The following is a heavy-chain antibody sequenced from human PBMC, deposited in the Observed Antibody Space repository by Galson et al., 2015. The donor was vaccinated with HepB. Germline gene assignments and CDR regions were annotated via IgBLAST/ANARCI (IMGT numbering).Heavy chain of an antibody. CDR3: VKEGAWFGGDWFDP. D-gene: IGHD3-16*01. V-gene: IGHV3-23*01. Sequence: LRLSCAGSGLIFRHHAMAWIRQAPGKGLEWVSGINGRGSTRSYSDAVKGRFSISRDNSKDTVFLQMDHLRPEDTAVYYCVKEGAWFGGDWFDPWGQGALVTVS. CDR1: GLIFRHHA. J-gene: IGHJ5*02. CDR2: INGRGSTR.